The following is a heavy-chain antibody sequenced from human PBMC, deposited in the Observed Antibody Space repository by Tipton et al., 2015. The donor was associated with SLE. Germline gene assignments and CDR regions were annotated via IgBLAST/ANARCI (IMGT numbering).Heavy chain of an antibody. J-gene: IGHJ4*02. V-gene: IGHV4-4*02. CDR3: ARSLDAAALFDY. D-gene: IGHD2-2*01. Sequence: TLSLTCTVSGGSISSNTWWNWVRQPPGMGLEWIGEIHHRGTTNYNPSLKSRVTISIDMSKNQFSLKLTSVTAADTAVYYCARSLDAAALFDYWGQGALVTVSS. CDR1: GGSISSNTW. CDR2: IHHRGTT.